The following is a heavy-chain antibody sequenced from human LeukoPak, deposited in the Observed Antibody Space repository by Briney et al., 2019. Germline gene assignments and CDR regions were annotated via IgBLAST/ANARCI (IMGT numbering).Heavy chain of an antibody. CDR2: ISAYNGNT. D-gene: IGHD3-10*01. Sequence: ASVKVSCKASGYTFTSYGISWVRLAPGQGLEWMGWISAYNGNTNYAQKLQGRVTMTTDTSTSTAYMELRSLRSDDTAVYYCARGKGRITMVRGVIITNDYWGQGTLVTVSS. V-gene: IGHV1-18*01. J-gene: IGHJ4*02. CDR3: ARGKGRITMVRGVIITNDY. CDR1: GYTFTSYG.